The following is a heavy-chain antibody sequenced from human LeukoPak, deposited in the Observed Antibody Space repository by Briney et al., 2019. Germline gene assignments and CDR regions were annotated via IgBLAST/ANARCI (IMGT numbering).Heavy chain of an antibody. CDR3: AGDNIVLMVYAGVDY. CDR2: ISYDGSNK. V-gene: IGHV3-30-3*01. Sequence: PGGSLRLSCAASGFTFSSYAMHWVRQAPGKGLEWVAVISYDGSNKYYADSVKGRFTISRDNSKNTLYLQMNSLRAEDTAVYYCAGDNIVLMVYAGVDYWGQGTLVTVSS. D-gene: IGHD2-8*01. J-gene: IGHJ4*02. CDR1: GFTFSSYA.